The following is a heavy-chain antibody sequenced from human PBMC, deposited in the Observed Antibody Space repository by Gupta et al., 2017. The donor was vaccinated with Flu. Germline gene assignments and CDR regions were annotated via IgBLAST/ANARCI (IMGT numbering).Heavy chain of an antibody. D-gene: IGHD3-16*02. V-gene: IGHV3-64D*06. CDR3: LKHLIASWAFDV. J-gene: IGHJ4*02. Sequence: VDPGEGLFRLGGPRGLSGLAPDFPFNSFPMHGVRQAPGKGPAFVSGNGARGDAFYGDCLMSRFTIARDNSQNTLYIRLSGLRIANSYFAYCLKHLIASWAFDVWGQGALVTVSS. CDR2: NGARGDA. CDR1: DFPFNSFP.